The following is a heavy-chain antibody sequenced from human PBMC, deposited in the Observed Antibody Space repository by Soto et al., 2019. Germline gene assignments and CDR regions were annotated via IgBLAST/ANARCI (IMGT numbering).Heavy chain of an antibody. CDR3: VRDEDRVNNFDY. CDR2: ISISGSTI. CDR1: GFTFSNYE. Sequence: PGGSLRLSCLASGFTFSNYEMNWVRQAPGKGLEWVSYISISGSTIYYADSVKGRFTISRDNAKNSLYLQMNSLRVEDTAVYYCVRDEDRVNNFDYWGQGTLVTVSS. J-gene: IGHJ4*02. V-gene: IGHV3-48*03.